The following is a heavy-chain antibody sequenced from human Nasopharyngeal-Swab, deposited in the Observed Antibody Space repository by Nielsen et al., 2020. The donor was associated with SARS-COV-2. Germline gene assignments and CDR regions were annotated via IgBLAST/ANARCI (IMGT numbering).Heavy chain of an antibody. CDR3: ARGHGYNYDWYFDL. D-gene: IGHD5-24*01. J-gene: IGHJ2*01. CDR1: VGTFSRYA. Sequence: SVKVSCKSSVGTFSRYAIRWVRQAPGQGLEWMGGIIPIFGTANYAQKFQGRVTITADKSTSTAYMELSSLRSEDTAVYYCARGHGYNYDWYFDLWGRGTLVTVSS. CDR2: IIPIFGTA. V-gene: IGHV1-69*06.